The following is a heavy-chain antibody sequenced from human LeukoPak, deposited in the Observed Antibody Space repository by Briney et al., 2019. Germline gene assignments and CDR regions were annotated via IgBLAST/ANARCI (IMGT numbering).Heavy chain of an antibody. D-gene: IGHD6-19*01. CDR3: ARALLGTVADYYYYYMDV. CDR2: MNPNSGNT. CDR1: GYTFTSYD. V-gene: IGHV1-8*01. Sequence: GASVKVSCKASGYTFTSYDINWVRLATGQGLEWMGWMNPNSGNTGYAQKFQGRVTMTRNTSISTAYMELSSLRSEDTAVYYCARALLGTVADYYYYYMDVWGKGTTVTISS. J-gene: IGHJ6*03.